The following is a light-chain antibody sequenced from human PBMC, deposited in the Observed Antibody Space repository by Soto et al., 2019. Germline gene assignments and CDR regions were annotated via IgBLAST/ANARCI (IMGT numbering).Light chain of an antibody. V-gene: IGKV3-15*01. CDR1: QSVNSN. CDR3: QQYNNWLWT. CDR2: GAS. J-gene: IGKJ1*01. Sequence: EKVMTQSPATLSVSPGERATLSCRASQSVNSNLVWYQQKPGQAPRLLIYGASTRATGIPGRFSGSGYGTEFTLTISSLQSEDCAVYYCQQYNNWLWTFGQGTKVEIK.